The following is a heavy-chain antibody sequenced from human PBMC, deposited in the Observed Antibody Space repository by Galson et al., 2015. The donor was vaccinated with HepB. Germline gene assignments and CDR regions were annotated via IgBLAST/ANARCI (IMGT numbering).Heavy chain of an antibody. J-gene: IGHJ4*02. Sequence: SVKVSCKASGGTFSSYTISWVRQAPGQGLEWMGRIIPILGIANYAQKFQGRVTITADKSTSTAYMELSSLRSEDTAVYYCARSSIGLAYYDYVWAYFDYWGQGTLVTVSS. V-gene: IGHV1-69*02. D-gene: IGHD3-16*01. CDR2: IIPILGIA. CDR3: ARSSIGLAYYDYVWAYFDY. CDR1: GGTFSSYT.